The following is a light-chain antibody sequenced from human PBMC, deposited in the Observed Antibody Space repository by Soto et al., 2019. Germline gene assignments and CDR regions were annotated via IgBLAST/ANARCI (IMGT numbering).Light chain of an antibody. Sequence: QSVLTQPRSVSGSPGQSVTISCTGTSSDVGGYNYVSWYQQHPGKAPKLMIYDVSKRPSGVPDRFSGSKSGNTASLTISGLQAEDEADYFCCPYEGSYNYVFGTGTKVTVL. CDR3: CPYEGSYNYV. V-gene: IGLV2-11*01. CDR1: SSDVGGYNY. J-gene: IGLJ1*01. CDR2: DVS.